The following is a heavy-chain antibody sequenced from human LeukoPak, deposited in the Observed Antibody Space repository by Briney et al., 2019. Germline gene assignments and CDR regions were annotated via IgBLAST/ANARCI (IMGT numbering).Heavy chain of an antibody. CDR2: IYWNDDK. CDR3: AHIHITYYYGSGTPLGAFDI. D-gene: IGHD3-10*01. V-gene: IGHV2-5*01. CDR1: GFSLTTSGVG. J-gene: IGHJ3*02. Sequence: SGPTLVNPTQTLTLTCTFSGFSLTTSGVGVGWVRQPPGKALEWFALIYWNDDKRYRSSLKSRLTITKDTSKNQVVPTMTNMDPVDTATYYCAHIHITYYYGSGTPLGAFDIWGQGTMVTVSS.